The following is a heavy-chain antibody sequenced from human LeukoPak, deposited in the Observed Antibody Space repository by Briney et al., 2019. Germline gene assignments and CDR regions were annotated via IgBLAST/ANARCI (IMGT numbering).Heavy chain of an antibody. CDR1: GGSFSGYY. J-gene: IGHJ4*02. D-gene: IGHD3-22*01. CDR2: INHSGST. CDR3: ARKKNHYYHSNSQATSTFDY. Sequence: SETLSLTCAVYGGSFSGYYWSWIRQPPGKGLEWIGEINHSGSTNYNPSLKSPVTISVDTSKNQFSLKLSSVTAADTAVYYCARKKNHYYHSNSQATSTFDYWGQGTLVTVSS. V-gene: IGHV4-34*01.